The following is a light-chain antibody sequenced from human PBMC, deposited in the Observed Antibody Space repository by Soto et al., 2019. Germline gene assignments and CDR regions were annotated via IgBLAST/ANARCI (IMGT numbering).Light chain of an antibody. CDR2: GAS. Sequence: IQLTQSPSSLSASVGDRVTITCRASQGISSFLAWYQQKPGKAPKLLIYGASTLQSGVPSRFSGSGSGTDFTLTIGSLQPEDFANYYCQQLNSFPLPFGPGTKVDIK. CDR3: QQLNSFPLP. J-gene: IGKJ3*01. V-gene: IGKV1-9*01. CDR1: QGISSF.